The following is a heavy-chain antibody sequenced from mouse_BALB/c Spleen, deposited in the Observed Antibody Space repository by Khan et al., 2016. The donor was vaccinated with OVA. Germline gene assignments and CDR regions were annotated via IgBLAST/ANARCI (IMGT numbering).Heavy chain of an antibody. V-gene: IGHV1-18*01. J-gene: IGHJ3*01. CDR2: INPYNGDT. Sequence: EVQLQQSGPELVKPGASMKISCKASGYSFTDYTLNWVKQSHGKNLEWIGLINPYNGDTIYNQKFKGKATLAVDKSSRAAYMELLSLASEDSAVYYCARSGDGGFAYWGQGTLVTVSA. CDR1: GYSFTDYT. CDR3: ARSGDGGFAY.